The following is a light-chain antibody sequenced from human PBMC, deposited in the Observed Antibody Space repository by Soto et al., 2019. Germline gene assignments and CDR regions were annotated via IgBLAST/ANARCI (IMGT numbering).Light chain of an antibody. V-gene: IGKV3-11*01. CDR3: QQRSNWPPT. CDR2: DAS. CDR1: QSVSSY. J-gene: IGKJ1*01. Sequence: EIVLTQSPATLSLSPGERATLSCRASQSVSSYLAWYQQKPGQAPRLLIYDASNRATGIPARFSGSGSGTDFTLTISSLEPEDLAVYYCQQRSNWPPTCCQGTKVEIK.